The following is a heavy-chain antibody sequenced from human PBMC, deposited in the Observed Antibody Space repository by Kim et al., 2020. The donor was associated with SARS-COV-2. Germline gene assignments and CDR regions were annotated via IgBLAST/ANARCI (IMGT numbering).Heavy chain of an antibody. V-gene: IGHV4-59*01. D-gene: IGHD2-15*01. CDR3: ARDRSGLDI. J-gene: IGHJ4*02. CDR2: GST. Sequence: GSTNYNPSLKSRLTISLDTPKNQFALNLASVTAADTAVYYCARDRSGLDIWGQGSLVTVSS.